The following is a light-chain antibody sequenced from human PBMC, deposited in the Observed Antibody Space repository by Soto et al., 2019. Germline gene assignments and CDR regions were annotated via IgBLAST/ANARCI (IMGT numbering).Light chain of an antibody. Sequence: QLVLTQSPSASASLGASVKLTCTLSSGHSSYAIAWHQPQPEKGPRYLMKLNSDGSHSKGDGIPDRFSGSSSGAERYLSISGLQSEDEADYYCQTWGTGIHYVFGTGTKVTVL. J-gene: IGLJ1*01. CDR1: SGHSSYA. V-gene: IGLV4-69*01. CDR2: LNSDGSH. CDR3: QTWGTGIHYV.